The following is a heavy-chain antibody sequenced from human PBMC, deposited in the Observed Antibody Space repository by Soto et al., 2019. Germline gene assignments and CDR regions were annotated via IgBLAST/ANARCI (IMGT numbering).Heavy chain of an antibody. CDR1: GFTFSSYA. D-gene: IGHD2-15*01. CDR2: ISYDGSNK. CDR3: ARDLENCSGGSCYNFPV. Sequence: GGSLRLSCAASGFTFSSYAMHWVRQAPGKGLEWVAVISYDGSNKYYADSVKGRFTISRDNSKNTLYLQMNSLRAEDTAVYYCARDLENCSGGSCYNFPVWGQGPLVTVSS. V-gene: IGHV3-30-3*01. J-gene: IGHJ4*02.